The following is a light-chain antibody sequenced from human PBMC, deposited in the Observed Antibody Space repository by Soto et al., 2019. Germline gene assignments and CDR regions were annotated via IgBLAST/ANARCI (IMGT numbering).Light chain of an antibody. CDR3: QQYGSSPYT. Sequence: EIVLTQSPGTLSLSPGERATLSCRASQSVSSSYLAWYQQKPGQAPRLLIYGASSRATGIPDRFSGSGSGTDVTLNISSMEPEDFAVYYCQQYGSSPYTFGQGTKLEIK. V-gene: IGKV3-20*01. CDR2: GAS. CDR1: QSVSSSY. J-gene: IGKJ2*01.